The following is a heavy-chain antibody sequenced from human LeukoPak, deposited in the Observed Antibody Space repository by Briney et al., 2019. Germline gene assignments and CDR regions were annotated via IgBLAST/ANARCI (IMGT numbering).Heavy chain of an antibody. CDR1: GHTFTSNA. CDR2: INTNTGSP. D-gene: IGHD2-15*01. J-gene: IGHJ5*02. Sequence: ASVKVSCKASGHTFTSNAINWVRQAPGQGLEWMGWINTNTGSPTYAQDFTGRFVFSLDTSVSTAYLQISTLQAEDTAVYYCARVGYCSADSCLRFDPLGQGTLVTVSS. CDR3: ARVGYCSADSCLRFDP. V-gene: IGHV7-4-1*02.